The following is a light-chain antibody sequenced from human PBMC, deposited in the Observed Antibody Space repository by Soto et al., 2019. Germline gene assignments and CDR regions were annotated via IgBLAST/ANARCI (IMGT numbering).Light chain of an antibody. CDR2: DNN. J-gene: IGLJ1*01. V-gene: IGLV1-44*01. Sequence: QSLLTLPPSASGTPGQRFTISCSGSISNIGRDPVNWYQELPGTAPKLLIYDNNQRPSGVPDRFSGSKSGTSASLAISGLQSEDEADYFCAGWDGSLRGFVFGTGTKVTVL. CDR3: AGWDGSLRGFV. CDR1: ISNIGRDP.